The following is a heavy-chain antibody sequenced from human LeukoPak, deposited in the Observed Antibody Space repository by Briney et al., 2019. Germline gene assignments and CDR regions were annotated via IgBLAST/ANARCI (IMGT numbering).Heavy chain of an antibody. D-gene: IGHD3-10*01. CDR2: IYYSGST. J-gene: IGHJ6*03. CDR3: ARRAGYYYGSGRNYYYYYMDV. Sequence: SETLSLTCNVSGDSISSSSYYWSWIRVPPGKGLEWIGSIYYSGSTYYNPSLKSRVTISVDTSKNQFSLKLSSVTAADTAVYYCARRAGYYYGSGRNYYYYYMDVWGKGTTVTISS. V-gene: IGHV4-39*07. CDR1: GDSISSSSYY.